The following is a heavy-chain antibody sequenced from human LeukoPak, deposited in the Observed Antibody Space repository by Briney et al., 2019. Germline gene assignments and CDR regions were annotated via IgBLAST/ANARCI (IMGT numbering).Heavy chain of an antibody. D-gene: IGHD2-2*01. V-gene: IGHV3-23*01. Sequence: QPGGSLRLSCTVSEFSVSHNYMTWVRQAPGKGLEWVSAISGSGGSTYYADSVKGRFTISRDNSKNTLYLQMNSLRAEDTAVYYCAKWVPLELSVVVPAAIPGWFDPWGQGTLVTVSS. J-gene: IGHJ5*02. CDR3: AKWVPLELSVVVPAAIPGWFDP. CDR1: EFSVSHNY. CDR2: ISGSGGST.